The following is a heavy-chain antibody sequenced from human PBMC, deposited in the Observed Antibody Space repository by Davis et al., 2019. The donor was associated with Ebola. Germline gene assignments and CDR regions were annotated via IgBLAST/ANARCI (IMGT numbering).Heavy chain of an antibody. CDR1: GFTFSSYG. CDR3: TSDYGSGSYGRGDI. CDR2: IRSKANSYAT. D-gene: IGHD3-10*01. Sequence: GGSLRLSCAASGFTFSSYGMHWVRQAPGKGLEWVGRIRSKANSYATAYAASVKGRFTISRDDSKNTAYLQMNSLKTEDTAVYYCTSDYGSGSYGRGDIWGQGTMVTVSS. J-gene: IGHJ3*02. V-gene: IGHV3-73*01.